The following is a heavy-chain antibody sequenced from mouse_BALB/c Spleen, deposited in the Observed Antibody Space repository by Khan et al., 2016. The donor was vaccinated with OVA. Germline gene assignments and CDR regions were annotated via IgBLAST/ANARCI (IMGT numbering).Heavy chain of an antibody. Sequence: DVKLVESGGGLVKPGGSLKLSCAASGFTFSNYAMSWVRQTPEKRLEWVASISSGGSTYYPDSVKGRFTISRDNARNILYLQMSSLRSEDTAMYYCARDYWFAYWGQGTLVTVSA. CDR2: ISSGGST. J-gene: IGHJ3*01. CDR1: GFTFSNYA. V-gene: IGHV5-6-5*01. CDR3: ARDYWFAY.